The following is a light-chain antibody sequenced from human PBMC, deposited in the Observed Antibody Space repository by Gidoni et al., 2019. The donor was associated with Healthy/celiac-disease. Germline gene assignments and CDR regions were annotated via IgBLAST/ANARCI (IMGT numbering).Light chain of an antibody. CDR3: QQSYSTPQT. CDR1: QSISSY. V-gene: IGKV1-39*01. CDR2: DAS. Sequence: DIQMTHSPSSLSASVGDRVTITSRASQSISSYLNWYQQKQGKAPKLLIYDASSLQSGVPSRFSGSGSGTDVIITISSLQPEDFATYYCQQSYSTPQTFGQGTKVEIK. J-gene: IGKJ1*01.